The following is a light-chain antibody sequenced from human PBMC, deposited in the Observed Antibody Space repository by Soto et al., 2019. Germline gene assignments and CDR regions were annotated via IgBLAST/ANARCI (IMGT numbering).Light chain of an antibody. J-gene: IGLJ1*01. CDR1: SSDIGGYNF. CDR3: CSYGGSRNYV. V-gene: IGLV2-8*01. CDR2: QVS. Sequence: QSALTQPPSASGSPGQSVTNSCTGTSSDIGGYNFVSWYRHHPGKAPQLLIYQVSQRPSGVPDRFSGSKSGNTASLTVSGLQAEDEAEYYCCSYGGSRNYVFGTGTKLTVL.